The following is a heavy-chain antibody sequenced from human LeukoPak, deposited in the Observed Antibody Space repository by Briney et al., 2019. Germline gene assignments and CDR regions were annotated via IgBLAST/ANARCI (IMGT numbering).Heavy chain of an antibody. Sequence: SSESLSLTCTVSGGSISSYYWSWIRQPPGKGLEWIGYIYYSGSTNYNPSLKSRVTISVDTSKNQFSLKLSSVTAADTAVYYCARSGAAAGYFDYWGQGTLVT. CDR2: IYYSGST. CDR1: GGSISSYY. J-gene: IGHJ4*02. V-gene: IGHV4-59*08. CDR3: ARSGAAAGYFDY. D-gene: IGHD6-13*01.